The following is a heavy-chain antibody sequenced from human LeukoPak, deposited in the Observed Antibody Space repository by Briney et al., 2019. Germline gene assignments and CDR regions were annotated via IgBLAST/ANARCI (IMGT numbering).Heavy chain of an antibody. CDR1: GGSISSYY. CDR2: IYYSGST. CDR3: ARGVEYSYGSNWFDP. D-gene: IGHD5-18*01. Sequence: PSETLSLTCTVSGGSISSYYWSWIRQPPGKGLEWIGYIYYSGSTNYNPSLKSRVTISVDTSKNQFSLKLSSVTAADTAVYYSARGVEYSYGSNWFDPWGQGTLVTVSS. V-gene: IGHV4-59*01. J-gene: IGHJ5*02.